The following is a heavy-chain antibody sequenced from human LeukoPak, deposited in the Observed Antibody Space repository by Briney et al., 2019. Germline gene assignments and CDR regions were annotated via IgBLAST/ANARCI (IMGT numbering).Heavy chain of an antibody. CDR2: IYYRGST. CDR3: ARENRAVAGTFDY. Sequence: SETLSLTCTVSGGSLSSYYWSWIRQPPGKGLEWIGNIYYRGSTNYNPSLKSRVTMSVDTSKNQFSLKLSSVTAADTAVYYCARENRAVAGTFDYWGQGTLVTVSS. V-gene: IGHV4-59*12. J-gene: IGHJ4*02. D-gene: IGHD6-19*01. CDR1: GGSLSSYY.